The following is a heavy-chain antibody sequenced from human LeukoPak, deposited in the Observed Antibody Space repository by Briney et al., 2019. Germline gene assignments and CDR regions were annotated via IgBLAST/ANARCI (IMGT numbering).Heavy chain of an antibody. CDR3: ARSGRAVDYYYGMDV. CDR1: GYTFTGYY. V-gene: IGHV1-2*02. CDR2: INPNSGGT. Sequence: ASVKVSCTASGYTFTGYYMHWVRQAPGQGLEWMGWINPNSGGTNYAQKFQGRVTMTRDTSISTAYMELSRLRSDDTAVYYCARSGRAVDYYYGMDVWGQGTTVTVSS. D-gene: IGHD3-10*01. J-gene: IGHJ6*02.